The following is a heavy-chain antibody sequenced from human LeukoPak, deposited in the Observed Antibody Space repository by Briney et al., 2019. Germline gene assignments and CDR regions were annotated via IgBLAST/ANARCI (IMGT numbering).Heavy chain of an antibody. Sequence: SETLSLTCTVSGGSISSYYWSRIRQPAGKGLEWIGRIYTSGSTNYNPSLKSRVTMSVDTSKNQFSLKLSSVTAADTAVYYCARDKYYYDSSGSIRFDYRGQGTLVTVSS. CDR3: ARDKYYYDSSGSIRFDY. CDR1: GGSISSYY. V-gene: IGHV4-4*07. D-gene: IGHD3-22*01. J-gene: IGHJ4*02. CDR2: IYTSGST.